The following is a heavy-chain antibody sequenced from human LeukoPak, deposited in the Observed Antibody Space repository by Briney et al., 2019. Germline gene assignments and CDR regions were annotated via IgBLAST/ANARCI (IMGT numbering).Heavy chain of an antibody. CDR2: ISGSGGST. D-gene: IGHD3-9*01. Sequence: GGALRLSCAASGFTFSSYAMSWVRQAPGKGLEWVSAISGSGGSTYYADSVKGRFTISRDNSKNTLYLQMNSRRAEDTAVYYCAKTPNDILTGYYKDPYYFDYWGQGTLVTVSS. CDR3: AKTPNDILTGYYKDPYYFDY. J-gene: IGHJ4*02. V-gene: IGHV3-23*01. CDR1: GFTFSSYA.